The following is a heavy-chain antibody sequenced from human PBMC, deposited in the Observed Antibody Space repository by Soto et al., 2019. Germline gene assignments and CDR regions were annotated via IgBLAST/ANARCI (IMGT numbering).Heavy chain of an antibody. CDR2: ISGDGGST. J-gene: IGHJ6*02. CDR1: GFTFDDYA. CDR3: AKDVTGDYYYGMDV. V-gene: IGHV3-43*02. D-gene: IGHD7-27*01. Sequence: GGSLRLSCAASGFTFDDYAMHWVRQAPGKGLEWVSLISGDGGSTYYADSVKGRFTISRDNSKNSLYLQMNSLRTEDTALYYCAKDVTGDYYYGMDVWGQGTTVTVSS.